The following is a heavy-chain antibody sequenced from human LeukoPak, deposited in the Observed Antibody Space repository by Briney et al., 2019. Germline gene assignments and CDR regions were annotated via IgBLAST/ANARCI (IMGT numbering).Heavy chain of an antibody. CDR1: GFSFSSYG. Sequence: GGSLRLSCAASGFSFSSYGMSWVRQAPGKGLEWVSAVSGSGGSTYYADSVKGRFTISRDNSQNTLFLQMNSLRAEDTAVYYCARATNYYYDSSGYAPDFDYWGQGTLVTVSS. J-gene: IGHJ4*02. CDR3: ARATNYYYDSSGYAPDFDY. CDR2: VSGSGGST. V-gene: IGHV3-23*01. D-gene: IGHD3-22*01.